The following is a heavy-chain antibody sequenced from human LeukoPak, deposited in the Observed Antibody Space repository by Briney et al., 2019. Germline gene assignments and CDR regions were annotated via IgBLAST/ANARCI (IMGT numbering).Heavy chain of an antibody. CDR2: INPNSGGT. CDR1: GYTFTGYY. Sequence: ASVKVSCKASGYTFTGYYMHWVRQAPGQGLEWMGWINPNSGGTNYAQKFQGRVTMTGDTSISTAYMELSRLRSDDTAVYYCARESGTMIARGGLYWGQGTLVTVSS. V-gene: IGHV1-2*02. CDR3: ARESGTMIARGGLY. J-gene: IGHJ4*02. D-gene: IGHD3-22*01.